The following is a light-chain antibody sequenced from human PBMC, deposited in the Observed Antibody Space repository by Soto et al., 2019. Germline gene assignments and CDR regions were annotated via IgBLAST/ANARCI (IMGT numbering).Light chain of an antibody. CDR3: QQSYSTPLT. Sequence: DIQMTQSPSSLSASVGDRVTITCQASQDINSYLSWYQQRPGKAPNPLIYDASSLQSGVPSRFSGSGSGTDFTLTISNLQPEDFATYYCQQSYSTPLTFGGGTKVDIK. V-gene: IGKV1-39*01. J-gene: IGKJ4*01. CDR1: QDINSY. CDR2: DAS.